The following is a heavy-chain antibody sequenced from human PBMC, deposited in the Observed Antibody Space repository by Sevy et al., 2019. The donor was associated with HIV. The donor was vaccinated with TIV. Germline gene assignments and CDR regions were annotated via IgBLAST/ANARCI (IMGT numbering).Heavy chain of an antibody. CDR3: ARGQWEHLY. CDR2: IIHTGNT. CDR1: GGSFSGFY. D-gene: IGHD1-26*01. V-gene: IGHV4-34*01. Sequence: SETLSLTCAVYGGSFSGFYWSWIRQPPGKGLEWIGEIIHTGNTNYNPSLKSRVTISVDTSKNQFSLNLTSVTAADTAVHYCARGQWEHLYWGQGTLVTVSS. J-gene: IGHJ4*02.